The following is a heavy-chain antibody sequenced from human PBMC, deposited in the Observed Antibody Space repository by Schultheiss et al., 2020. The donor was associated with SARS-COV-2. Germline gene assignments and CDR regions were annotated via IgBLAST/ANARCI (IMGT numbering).Heavy chain of an antibody. CDR2: ISGSGGST. Sequence: GGSLRLSCAASGFTFSNAWMNWVRQAPGKGLEWVSAISGSGGSTYYADSVKGRFTISRDNSKNTLYLKMNSLRAEDTAVYYCARDRSGSDAFDIWGQGTMVTVSS. D-gene: IGHD3-10*01. J-gene: IGHJ3*02. CDR1: GFTFSNAW. V-gene: IGHV3-23*01. CDR3: ARDRSGSDAFDI.